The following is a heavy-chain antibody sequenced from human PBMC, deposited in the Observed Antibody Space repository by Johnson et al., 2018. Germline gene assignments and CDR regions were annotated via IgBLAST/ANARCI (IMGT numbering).Heavy chain of an antibody. CDR3: ARDGGYYYDSSGYYLAEYFQH. V-gene: IGHV3-33*01. J-gene: IGHJ1*01. CDR1: GFTFSSYG. Sequence: QVQLVQSGGGVVQPGRSLRLSCAASGFTFSSYGMHWVRQAPGKGLEWVAVIWSDGRNKYYADSVKGRFPISRDNSQNTLYLQMKSLRAEDPAVYYWARDGGYYYDSSGYYLAEYFQHWGQGTLVTVSS. D-gene: IGHD3-22*01. CDR2: IWSDGRNK.